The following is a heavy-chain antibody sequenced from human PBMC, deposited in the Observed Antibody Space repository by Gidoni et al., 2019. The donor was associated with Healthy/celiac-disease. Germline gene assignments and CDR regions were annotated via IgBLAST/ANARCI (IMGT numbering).Heavy chain of an antibody. CDR1: GFTFSNAW. D-gene: IGHD1-26*01. CDR2: IKSKTDGGTT. CDR3: TTVPNAVKWELLGAYFDY. Sequence: EVQLVESGGGLVKPGGSLRLSCAASGFTFSNAWMNWVRQAPGKGLEWVGRIKSKTDGGTTDYAAPVKGRFTISRDDSKNTLYLQMNSLKTEDTAVYYCTTVPNAVKWELLGAYFDYWGQGTLVTVSS. J-gene: IGHJ4*02. V-gene: IGHV3-15*07.